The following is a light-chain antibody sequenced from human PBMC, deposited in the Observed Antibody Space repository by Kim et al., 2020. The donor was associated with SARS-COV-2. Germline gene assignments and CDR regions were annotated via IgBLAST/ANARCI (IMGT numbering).Light chain of an antibody. CDR2: SAS. V-gene: IGKV3-20*01. J-gene: IGKJ2*03. Sequence: EIMLTQSPGTLSLSPGERATLSCRASQSVSSIYLAWWQLKPAQAPRLLIYSASSRATGIPDRFSGSGSGTDFTLTISRLEPEDFAVYYCQQYGSSPPYSFGQGTKLEI. CDR3: QQYGSSPPYS. CDR1: QSVSSIY.